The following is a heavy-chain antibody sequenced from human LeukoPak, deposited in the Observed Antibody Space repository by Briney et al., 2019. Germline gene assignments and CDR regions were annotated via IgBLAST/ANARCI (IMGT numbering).Heavy chain of an antibody. V-gene: IGHV1-18*01. J-gene: IGHJ4*02. CDR1: GYTLTSYG. CDR3: ARDHPGGVFDY. CDR2: ISAYNGNT. Sequence: GASVKVSCKASGYTLTSYGISWVRQAPGQGLEWMGWISAYNGNTNYAQKLKGRVTMTTDTSTSTAYMELRSLRSDDTAVYYCARDHPGGVFDYWGQGTLVTVSS. D-gene: IGHD3-10*01.